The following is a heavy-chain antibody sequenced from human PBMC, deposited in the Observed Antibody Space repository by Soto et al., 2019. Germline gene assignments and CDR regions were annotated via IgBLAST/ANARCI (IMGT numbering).Heavy chain of an antibody. CDR2: ITSSGSGT. J-gene: IGHJ3*01. D-gene: IGHD3-10*01. CDR1: GFKFSNYA. Sequence: GGSLRLSCAASGFKFSNYAMSWVRQAPGKGPEWVSFITSSGSGTYYADSVKGRFTISRDNSKNTLYVQMNNLRAEDTAKYYCAKRFFGSGSPPGAFDVWGPGTMVTVSS. V-gene: IGHV3-23*05. CDR3: AKRFFGSGSPPGAFDV.